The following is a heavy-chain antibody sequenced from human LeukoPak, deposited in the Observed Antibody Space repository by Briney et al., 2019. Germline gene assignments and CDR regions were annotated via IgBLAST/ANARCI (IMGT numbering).Heavy chain of an antibody. D-gene: IGHD3-10*01. CDR3: ARDKSPRAYYGSGNGDY. CDR1: GFTFSSSA. Sequence: GGSLRLSCAASGFTFSSSAMNWVRQAPGKGLEWVSSISSSSSYIYYADSVKGRFTISRDNAKNSLYLQMNSLRAEDTAVYYCARDKSPRAYYGSGNGDYWGQGTLVTVSS. V-gene: IGHV3-21*01. CDR2: ISSSSSYI. J-gene: IGHJ4*02.